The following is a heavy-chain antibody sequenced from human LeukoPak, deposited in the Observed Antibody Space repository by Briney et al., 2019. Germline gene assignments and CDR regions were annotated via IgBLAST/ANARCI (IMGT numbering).Heavy chain of an antibody. J-gene: IGHJ4*02. Sequence: GGSLRLSCEASGSTFNIYVLSWVRQAPGKGLEWVSGISWNSGSIGYADSVKGRFTISRDNAKNSLYLQMNSLRTEDTALYYCTKLYGYSYGYIDYWGQGTLVTVSS. D-gene: IGHD5-18*01. CDR1: GSTFNIYV. V-gene: IGHV3-9*01. CDR2: ISWNSGSI. CDR3: TKLYGYSYGYIDY.